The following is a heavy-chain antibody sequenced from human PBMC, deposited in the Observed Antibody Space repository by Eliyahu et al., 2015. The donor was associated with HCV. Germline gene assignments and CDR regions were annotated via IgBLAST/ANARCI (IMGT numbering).Heavy chain of an antibody. CDR1: GXSXSPXNXY. V-gene: IGHV4-61*01. Sequence: QVQLQESGPGLVKPSETLSLTCTVSGXSXSPXNXYWXWIRQPPGKGLEWXGYIYYSGSTNSNPSLKSRVTMSVDTAKNQLSLKLVSVTAADTAVYYCARGSFGYMFYFDYWGQGALVTVSS. J-gene: IGHJ4*02. CDR3: ARGSFGYMFYFDY. CDR2: IYYSGST. D-gene: IGHD5-24*01.